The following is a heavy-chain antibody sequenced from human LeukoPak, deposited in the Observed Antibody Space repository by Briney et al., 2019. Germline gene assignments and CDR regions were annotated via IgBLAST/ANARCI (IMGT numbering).Heavy chain of an antibody. CDR3: ARGPAYYDFWSGYYTQENDAFDI. J-gene: IGHJ3*02. CDR1: GGSFSGYY. CDR2: INHSGST. Sequence: ASETLSLTCAVYGGSFSGYYWSWIRQPPGKGLEWIGEINHSGSTNYNPSLKSRVTISVDTSKNQFSLKLSSVTAADTAVYYCARGPAYYDFWSGYYTQENDAFDIWGQGTMVTVSS. V-gene: IGHV4-34*01. D-gene: IGHD3-3*01.